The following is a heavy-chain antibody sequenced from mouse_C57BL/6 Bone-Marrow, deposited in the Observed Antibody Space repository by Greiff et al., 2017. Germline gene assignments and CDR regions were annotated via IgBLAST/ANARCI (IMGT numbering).Heavy chain of an antibody. V-gene: IGHV1-54*01. CDR3: ARGYGSRFAY. Sequence: QVQLQQSGAELVRPGTSVKVSCKASGYAFTNYLIEWVKQRPGQGLEWIGVINPGSGGTNYNEKFKGKATLTADESSSTAYMQLSSLTSEDSAVYFCARGYGSRFAYWGQGTLVTVSA. CDR1: GYAFTNYL. CDR2: INPGSGGT. J-gene: IGHJ3*01. D-gene: IGHD1-1*01.